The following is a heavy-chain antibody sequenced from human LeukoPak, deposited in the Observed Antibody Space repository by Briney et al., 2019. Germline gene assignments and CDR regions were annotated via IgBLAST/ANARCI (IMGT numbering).Heavy chain of an antibody. V-gene: IGHV6-1*01. CDR3: ARDLLVVTAIQDYYYYMDV. CDR2: TYYRSKWYN. Sequence: SQTLSLTCAISGDSVSSNSAAWNWIRQSPSRGLEWLGRTYYRSKWYNDYAVSVKSRITINPDTSKNQFSLQLNSVTPEDTAVYYCARDLLVVTAIQDYYYYMDVWGKGTTVTVSS. J-gene: IGHJ6*03. D-gene: IGHD2-21*02. CDR1: GDSVSSNSAA.